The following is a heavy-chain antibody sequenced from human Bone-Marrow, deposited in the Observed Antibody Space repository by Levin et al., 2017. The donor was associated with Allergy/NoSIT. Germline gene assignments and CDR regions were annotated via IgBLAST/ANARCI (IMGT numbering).Heavy chain of an antibody. Sequence: ASVKVSCKTSGYTFTTYSLHWVRQAPGQGLEWVGIINHSGGSTSYLQKFQGRATMTSDTSTSTVYMELNSLRADDTAVYYCERDDTVMTTLDVWGQGTTVTVSS. V-gene: IGHV1-46*01. CDR2: INHSGGST. J-gene: IGHJ6*02. D-gene: IGHD4-17*01. CDR3: ERDDTVMTTLDV. CDR1: GYTFTTYS.